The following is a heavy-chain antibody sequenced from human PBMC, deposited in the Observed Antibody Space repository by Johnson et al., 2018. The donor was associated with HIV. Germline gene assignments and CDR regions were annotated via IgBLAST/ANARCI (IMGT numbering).Heavy chain of an antibody. CDR2: ISFDGSNT. CDR1: GFTFNYYG. V-gene: IGHV3-30*05. CDR3: ARRMKAVAHHDALDI. D-gene: IGHD6-19*01. J-gene: IGHJ3*02. Sequence: QVQLVESGGGLVQPGRSLRLSCAASGFTFNYYGMHWVRQAPGKGLEWVGFISFDGSNTHYADSVRGRFTISRDNSKNTLYLQMNGLRIESTAIYYCARRMKAVAHHDALDIWGQGTMVTVSS.